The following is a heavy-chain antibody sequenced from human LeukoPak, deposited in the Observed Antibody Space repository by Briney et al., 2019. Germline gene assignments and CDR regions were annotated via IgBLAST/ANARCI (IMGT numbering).Heavy chain of an antibody. J-gene: IGHJ2*01. CDR1: GYTFSDYA. Sequence: PGGSVRLSCAASGYTFSDYAMRGVRQAPGKGVESVSGVSGRGGSTYYADFVKGRLTISRDNSKNTLYLQMDSLRAEDTAVYYCAKVGIRISLVVVVFTTADDWYFDLWGRGTLVTVSS. D-gene: IGHD3-22*01. CDR3: AKVGIRISLVVVVFTTADDWYFDL. CDR2: VSGRGGST. V-gene: IGHV3-23*01.